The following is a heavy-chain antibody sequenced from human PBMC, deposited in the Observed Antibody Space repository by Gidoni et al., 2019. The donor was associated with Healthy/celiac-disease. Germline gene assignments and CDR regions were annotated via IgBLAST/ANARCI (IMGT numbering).Heavy chain of an antibody. CDR1: GGSFSGYY. D-gene: IGHD6-6*01. Sequence: QVQLQQWGAGLLKPSETLSLICAVYGGSFSGYYWSWIRQPPGKGLEWIGEINHSGSTNYNPSLKSRVTISVDTSKNQFSLKLSSVSAADTAVYYCARGAAPFDYWGQGTLVTVSS. CDR3: ARGAAPFDY. J-gene: IGHJ4*02. CDR2: INHSGST. V-gene: IGHV4-34*01.